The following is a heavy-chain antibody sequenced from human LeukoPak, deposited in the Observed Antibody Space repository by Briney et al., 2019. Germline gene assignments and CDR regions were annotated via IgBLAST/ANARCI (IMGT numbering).Heavy chain of an antibody. V-gene: IGHV3-15*01. J-gene: IGHJ3*02. CDR3: NTASNWLFFSGRGYGDAFDM. CDR1: GFTLSNAW. Sequence: GGSLRLSCAASGFTLSNAWMSWVRRAPGKGVEWVGQIKSKTVGGTTDYAAAVKGSITISRDDSTDTQYLQMNSLKTEDTDVYSCNTASNWLFFSGRGYGDAFDMWGAGTMVTVFS. CDR2: IKSKTVGGTT. D-gene: IGHD3-9*01.